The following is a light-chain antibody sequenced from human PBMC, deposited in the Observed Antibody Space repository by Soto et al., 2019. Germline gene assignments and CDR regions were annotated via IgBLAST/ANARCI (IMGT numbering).Light chain of an antibody. CDR3: HQYGNSPQT. J-gene: IGKJ2*01. V-gene: IGKV3-20*01. Sequence: EIVLTQSPGTLSLSPGERATLSCRASQSVSSSYLDWYQQKPGQAPRLLSFDASSRATGIPDRFSGSASGTDFTLTITSLEPEDSAVYYCHQYGNSPQTFGQGTKLEIK. CDR2: DAS. CDR1: QSVSSSY.